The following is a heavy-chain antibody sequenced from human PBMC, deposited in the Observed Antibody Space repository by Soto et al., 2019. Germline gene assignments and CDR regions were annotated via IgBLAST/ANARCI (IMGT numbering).Heavy chain of an antibody. J-gene: IGHJ4*02. Sequence: GGSLRLSCQGSGFTFTEYYMTWVRQPPGKGLEWVTYINTLRTAIYYADSVMGRFTISRDNAKNSLYLQMNGLRAEDTATYYCARRLQWQLRPLDSWGRGTLVTVSS. CDR1: GFTFTEYY. CDR2: INTLRTAI. V-gene: IGHV3-11*01. D-gene: IGHD6-19*01. CDR3: ARRLQWQLRPLDS.